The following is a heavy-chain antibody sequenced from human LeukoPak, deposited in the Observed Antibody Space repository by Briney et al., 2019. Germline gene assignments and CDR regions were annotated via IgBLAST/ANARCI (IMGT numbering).Heavy chain of an antibody. V-gene: IGHV1-18*01. CDR3: ARAGSDYDILTGYYTARWYFDY. CDR1: VYTFISYG. J-gene: IGHJ4*02. D-gene: IGHD3-9*01. CDR2: ISTYHGNT. Sequence: ASVKVSCKASVYTFISYGISWVRQAPGQELEWMGWISTYHGNTTFAQKLQGRVTMTTDTSTSTAYMELRSLRSDDTAVYYCARAGSDYDILTGYYTARWYFDYWGQGTLVTVSS.